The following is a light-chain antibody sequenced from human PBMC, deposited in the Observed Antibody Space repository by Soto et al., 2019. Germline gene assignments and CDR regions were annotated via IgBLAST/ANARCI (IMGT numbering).Light chain of an antibody. CDR1: QSVQYSSNNKNY. CDR2: WAS. J-gene: IGKJ1*01. CDR3: QQYYRPWT. V-gene: IGKV4-1*01. Sequence: DIVMTQSPDSLAVSLGERATINCKSSQSVQYSSNNKNYLAWYQQKPGQPPKLLIYWASTRESGVADRFSGSGSWTDFTLTISSLQAEDVAVYYCQQYYRPWTFGQGTKVEIK.